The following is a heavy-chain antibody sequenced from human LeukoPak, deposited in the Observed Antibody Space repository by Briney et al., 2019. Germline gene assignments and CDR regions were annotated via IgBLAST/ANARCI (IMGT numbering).Heavy chain of an antibody. Sequence: PSETLSLTCTVSGDSISSYYWSWIRQPPGKGLEWIGYIYYSGSTNYNPSLKSRVTISVDTSKNQFSLKLSSVTAADTAVYYCARALAVYYFDYWGQGTLVTVSS. CDR3: ARALAVYYFDY. J-gene: IGHJ4*02. V-gene: IGHV4-59*01. CDR1: GDSISSYY. CDR2: IYYSGST. D-gene: IGHD6-19*01.